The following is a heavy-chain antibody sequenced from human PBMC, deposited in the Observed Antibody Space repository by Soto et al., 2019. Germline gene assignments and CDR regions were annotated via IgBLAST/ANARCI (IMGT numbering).Heavy chain of an antibody. J-gene: IGHJ6*02. CDR3: ARERITIFGVVTIYYYYGMDV. CDR2: INAGNGNT. D-gene: IGHD3-3*01. V-gene: IGHV1-3*01. CDR1: GYTFTSYA. Sequence: ASVKVSCKASGYTFTSYAMHWVRQAPGQRXEWMGWINAGNGNTKYSQKFQGRVTITRDTSASTAYMELSSLRSEDTAVYYCARERITIFGVVTIYYYYGMDVWGQGTTVTVSS.